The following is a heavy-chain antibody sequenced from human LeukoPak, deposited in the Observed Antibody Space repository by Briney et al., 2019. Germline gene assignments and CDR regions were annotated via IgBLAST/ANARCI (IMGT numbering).Heavy chain of an antibody. D-gene: IGHD3-16*02. V-gene: IGHV5-51*01. CDR2: IYPDDSDT. CDR1: VYSFTDFW. CDR3: ARHSKGRLGELSLYGMDV. Sequence: GESLKISCKGSVYSFTDFWIAWVRQMPGKGLEWMGIIYPDDSDTRYSPSFQGQVTISADKSISTAYLQWSSLKASDTAMYYCARHSKGRLGELSLYGMDVWGQGTTVTVSS. J-gene: IGHJ6*02.